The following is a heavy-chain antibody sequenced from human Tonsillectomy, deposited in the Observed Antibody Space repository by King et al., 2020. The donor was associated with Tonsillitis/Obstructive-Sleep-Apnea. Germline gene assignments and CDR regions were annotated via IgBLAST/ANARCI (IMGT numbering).Heavy chain of an antibody. CDR1: GGSISSGGYY. V-gene: IGHV4-31*03. J-gene: IGHJ4*02. CDR3: ARGFKEWELKNFDY. CDR2: IYYSGST. Sequence: VQLQESGPGLVKPSQTLSLTCTVSGGSISSGGYYWSWIRQHPGKGLEWIGYIYYSGSTYYNPALKSRVTISVDTSKNQFSLKLSSLTAAATDVYYCARGFKEWELKNFDYWGQGTLVTVSS. D-gene: IGHD1-26*01.